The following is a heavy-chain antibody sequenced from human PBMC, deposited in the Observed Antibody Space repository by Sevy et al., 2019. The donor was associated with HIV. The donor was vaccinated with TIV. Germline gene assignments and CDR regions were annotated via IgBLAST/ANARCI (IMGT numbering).Heavy chain of an antibody. Sequence: GGSLRLSCVASGFMFSNYWMSWVRQAPGKGLEWVANIKRDGSEKYYVASVKGRFTISRDKPKNSLYLQMNSLRVEDTAVYYCARDCSSTSCLWGMDVWGPGTTVTVSS. V-gene: IGHV3-7*03. CDR2: IKRDGSEK. CDR3: ARDCSSTSCLWGMDV. D-gene: IGHD2-2*01. CDR1: GFMFSNYW. J-gene: IGHJ6*02.